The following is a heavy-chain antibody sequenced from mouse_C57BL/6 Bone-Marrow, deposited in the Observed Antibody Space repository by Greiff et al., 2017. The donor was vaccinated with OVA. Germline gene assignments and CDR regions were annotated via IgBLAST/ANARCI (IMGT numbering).Heavy chain of an antibody. D-gene: IGHD2-1*01. J-gene: IGHJ1*03. CDR3: AREADYGNWYFDV. CDR2: ISSGSSTI. Sequence: VQLKESGGGLVKPGGSLKLSCAASGFTFSDYGMHWVRQAPEKGLEWVAYISSGSSTIYYADTVKGRFTISRDNAKNTLFLQMTSLRSEDTAMYYCAREADYGNWYFDVWGTGTTVTVSS. V-gene: IGHV5-17*01. CDR1: GFTFSDYG.